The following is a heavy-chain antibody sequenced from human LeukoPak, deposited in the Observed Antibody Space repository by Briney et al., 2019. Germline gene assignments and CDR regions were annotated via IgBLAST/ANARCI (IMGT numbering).Heavy chain of an antibody. D-gene: IGHD6-19*01. CDR2: ISGSGGST. V-gene: IGHV3-23*01. Sequence: GGSLRLSCAASGFTFSSYAMSWVRQVSGKGLEWVSVISGSGGSTYYADSVKGRFTISRDNSKNTLYLQMKSLRAEDTAVYYCAKDLQWLVRYYFDYWGQGTLVTVSS. J-gene: IGHJ4*02. CDR1: GFTFSSYA. CDR3: AKDLQWLVRYYFDY.